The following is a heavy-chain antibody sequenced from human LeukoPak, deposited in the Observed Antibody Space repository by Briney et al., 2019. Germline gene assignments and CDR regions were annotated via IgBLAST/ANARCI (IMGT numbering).Heavy chain of an antibody. V-gene: IGHV4-59*08. J-gene: IGHJ4*02. Sequence: SEILSLTCTVSGGSISSYYWSWIRQPPGKGLEWIGYIYYSGSTNYNPSLKSRVTISVDTSKNQFSLKLGSVTAADTAVCYCARRVTYYDILTGYALYYFDYWGQGTLVTVSS. D-gene: IGHD3-9*01. CDR3: ARRVTYYDILTGYALYYFDY. CDR1: GGSISSYY. CDR2: IYYSGST.